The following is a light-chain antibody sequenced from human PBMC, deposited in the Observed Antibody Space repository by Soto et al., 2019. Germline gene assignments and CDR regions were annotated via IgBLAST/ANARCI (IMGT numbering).Light chain of an antibody. CDR1: SSDIGYYNY. CDR2: VVS. J-gene: IGLJ1*01. Sequence: QSVLTQPASVSGSPGQSITISCTGTSSDIGYYNYVSWYQHHPGKAPKLMIYVVSNRPSGVSNSFSGSKSVNTASLTISGLQADDEADYYCSSYTSSSTYVFGPGTKLTV. CDR3: SSYTSSSTYV. V-gene: IGLV2-14*03.